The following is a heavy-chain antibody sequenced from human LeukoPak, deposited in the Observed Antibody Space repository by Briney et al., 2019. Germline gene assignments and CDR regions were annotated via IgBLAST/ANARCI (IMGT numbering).Heavy chain of an antibody. J-gene: IGHJ4*02. V-gene: IGHV3-7*01. D-gene: IGHD6-19*01. CDR3: ARELVIAVAGTFYFDY. CDR1: GFTFGSYW. Sequence: GGSLRLSCAASGFTFGSYWMSWVRQAPGKGLEWVANIKQDGSEKYYVDSVKGRFTISRDNAKNSLYLQMNSLRAEDTAVYYCARELVIAVAGTFYFDYWGQGTLVTVSS. CDR2: IKQDGSEK.